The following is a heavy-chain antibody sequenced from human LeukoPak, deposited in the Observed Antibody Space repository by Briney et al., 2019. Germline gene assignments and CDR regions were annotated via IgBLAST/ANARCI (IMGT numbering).Heavy chain of an antibody. Sequence: AASVKVSCKASGYTFNNHDINWVRQAPGRGLEWMGWINTYSANTNYAQEFQDRVIMTTDTSTSTAYMELRSLRSEDTAVYYCARGSTYGSGSSYSVDYWGQGTLVTVSS. J-gene: IGHJ4*02. CDR2: INTYSANT. V-gene: IGHV1-18*01. CDR3: ARGSTYGSGSSYSVDY. D-gene: IGHD3-10*01. CDR1: GYTFNNHD.